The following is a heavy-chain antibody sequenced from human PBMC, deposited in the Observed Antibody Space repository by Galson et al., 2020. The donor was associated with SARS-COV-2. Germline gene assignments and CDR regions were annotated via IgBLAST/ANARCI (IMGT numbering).Heavy chain of an antibody. D-gene: IGHD2-15*01. CDR3: ARVFVATSLGMDV. Sequence: SGPTLVKPTQTLTLTCTFSGFSLSTSGMRVSWIRQPPGKALEWLARIDWDDDKFYSTSLKTRLTISKDTSKSQVVLTMTNMDPVDTATYYCARVFVATSLGMDVWGQGTTVTVSS. CDR1: GFSLSTSGMR. J-gene: IGHJ6*02. V-gene: IGHV2-70*04. CDR2: IDWDDDK.